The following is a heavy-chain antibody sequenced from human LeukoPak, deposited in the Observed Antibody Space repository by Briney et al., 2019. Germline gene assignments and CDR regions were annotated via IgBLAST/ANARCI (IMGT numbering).Heavy chain of an antibody. CDR2: ISGSGGST. J-gene: IGHJ5*02. CDR3: AKDPRYVVPAATDWFDP. V-gene: IGHV3-23*01. CDR1: GFTFSSYA. D-gene: IGHD2-2*01. Sequence: GGSLRLSCAASGFTFSSYAMSWVRQAPGKGLEWVSAISGSGGSTYYADSVKGRFTISRDNSKNTLYLQMNSLRAEDTAVYCCAKDPRYVVPAATDWFDPWGQGTLVTVSS.